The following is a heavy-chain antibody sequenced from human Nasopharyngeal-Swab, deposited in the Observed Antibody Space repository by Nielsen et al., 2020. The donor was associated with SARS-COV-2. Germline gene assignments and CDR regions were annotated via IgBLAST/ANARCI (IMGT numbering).Heavy chain of an antibody. D-gene: IGHD1-26*01. CDR2: ISRTSST. V-gene: IGHV3-23*01. CDR3: AKGTGATYRAIDY. Sequence: GESLKISCAASGFTFSSYAMNWVRQAPGKGPEWVSAISRTSSTYYADSVKGRFTVSRDNSKNTLYLQMNSLRAEDTAVYYCAKGTGATYRAIDYWGQGTLVTVSS. CDR1: GFTFSSYA. J-gene: IGHJ4*02.